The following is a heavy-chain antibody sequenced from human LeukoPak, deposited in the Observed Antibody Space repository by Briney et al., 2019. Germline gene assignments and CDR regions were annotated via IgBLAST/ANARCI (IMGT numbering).Heavy chain of an antibody. V-gene: IGHV4-31*11. D-gene: IGHD4-23*01. Sequence: PSETLSLTCAVSGDSISSGGNYWTWIRHYPGKGLEWIGYIYNSGSTYYNPSLQSRVTISGDTSKNQFSLKLSSVTAADTAVFYCAKVVGTVVTNWGQGTLATVSS. CDR2: IYNSGST. CDR1: GDSISSGGNY. CDR3: AKVVGTVVTN. J-gene: IGHJ4*02.